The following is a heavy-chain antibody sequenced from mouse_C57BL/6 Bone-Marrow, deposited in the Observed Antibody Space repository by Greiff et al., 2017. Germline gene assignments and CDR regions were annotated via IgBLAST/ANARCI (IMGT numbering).Heavy chain of an antibody. D-gene: IGHD1-1*01. CDR3: AKFITTVVRYFDV. V-gene: IGHV1-74*01. J-gene: IGHJ1*03. Sequence: QVQLQQPGAELVKPGASVKVSCKASGYTFTSYWMHWVKQRPGQGLEWIGRIHPSDSDTNYNQKFKGKATLTVDNSSSTAYMQLSSLTSEDSAVYYWAKFITTVVRYFDVWGTGTTVTVSS. CDR2: IHPSDSDT. CDR1: GYTFTSYW.